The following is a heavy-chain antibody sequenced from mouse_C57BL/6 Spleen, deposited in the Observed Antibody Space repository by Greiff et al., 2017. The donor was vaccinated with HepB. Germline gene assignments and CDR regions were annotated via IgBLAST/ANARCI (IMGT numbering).Heavy chain of an antibody. Sequence: EVMLVESGGGLVKPGGSLKLSCAASGFTFSDYGMHWVRQAPEKGLEWVAYISSGSSTIYYAETVKGRFTISRDNAKNTLFLQMTSLRSEDTAMYYCARKLYYGSSYEESFDYWGQGTTLTVSS. D-gene: IGHD1-1*01. V-gene: IGHV5-17*01. CDR2: ISSGSSTI. J-gene: IGHJ2*01. CDR1: GFTFSDYG. CDR3: ARKLYYGSSYEESFDY.